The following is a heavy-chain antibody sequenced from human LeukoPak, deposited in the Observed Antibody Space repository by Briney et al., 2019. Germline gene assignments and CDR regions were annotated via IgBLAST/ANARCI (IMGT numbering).Heavy chain of an antibody. CDR3: AKISGSYLMAPVDY. D-gene: IGHD1-26*01. CDR1: GXXXXSYA. Sequence: SGXXXXSYAMSWVRQAPGKGLEWVSAISGSGGSTYYADSVKGRFTISRDNSKNTLYLQMNSLRAEDTAVYYCAKISGSYLMAPVDYWGQGTLVTVSS. V-gene: IGHV3-23*01. J-gene: IGHJ4*02. CDR2: ISGSGGST.